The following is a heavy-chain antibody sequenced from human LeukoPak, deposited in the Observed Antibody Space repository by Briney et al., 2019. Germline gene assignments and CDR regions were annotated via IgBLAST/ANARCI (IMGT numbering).Heavy chain of an antibody. Sequence: ASVKVSCKASGYTFTSYGISWVRQAPGQGLEWMGWISAYNGNTNYAQKLQGRVTMTTDTSTSTAYMELRSLRSDDTAVYYCARDLLLWLGELVGEDYWGQGTLVTVSS. CDR2: ISAYNGNT. V-gene: IGHV1-18*01. CDR3: ARDLLLWLGELVGEDY. D-gene: IGHD3-10*01. J-gene: IGHJ4*02. CDR1: GYTFTSYG.